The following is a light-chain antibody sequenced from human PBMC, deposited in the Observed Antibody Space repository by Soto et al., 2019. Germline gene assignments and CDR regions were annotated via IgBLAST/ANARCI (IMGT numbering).Light chain of an antibody. CDR1: SSNIGNNY. CDR3: GMWDSSLRLVV. J-gene: IGLJ7*01. V-gene: IGLV1-51*01. Sequence: QSVLTQPPSVSAAPGQKVTISCPGSSSNIGNNYVSWYQQLPGTAPKLLIYDTIRRPSGIPDRFSGSKSGTSATLDITGLQTGDEADYYCGMWDSSLRLVVFGGGTQLTVL. CDR2: DTI.